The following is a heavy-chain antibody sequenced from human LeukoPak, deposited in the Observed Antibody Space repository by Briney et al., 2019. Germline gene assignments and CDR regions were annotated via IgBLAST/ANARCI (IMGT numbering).Heavy chain of an antibody. V-gene: IGHV1-69*13. CDR3: ASARGYSYGYEGLRFDP. CDR2: IIPIFGTA. Sequence: ASVKVSCKASGGTFSSYAISWVRQAPGQGLEWMGGIIPIFGTANYAQKFQGRVTITADESTSAAYMELSSLRSEDTAVYYCASARGYSYGYEGLRFDPWGQGTLVTVSS. CDR1: GGTFSSYA. D-gene: IGHD5-18*01. J-gene: IGHJ5*02.